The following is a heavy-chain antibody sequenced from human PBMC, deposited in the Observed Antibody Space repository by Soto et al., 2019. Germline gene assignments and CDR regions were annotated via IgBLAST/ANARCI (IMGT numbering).Heavy chain of an antibody. J-gene: IGHJ5*02. CDR3: AKTQRLQSLHLPPLDWFDP. D-gene: IGHD2-21*02. Sequence: GGSLVLSCAASGFIFENFGMSLVRQAPGKGLEWISSISGSGFKKYYADSVKGRFTISRDNSKSPVYLALTHLSAADTAAYDCAKTQRLQSLHLPPLDWFDPWGQRFVPTLST. CDR2: ISGSGFKK. CDR1: GFIFENFG. V-gene: IGHV3-23*01.